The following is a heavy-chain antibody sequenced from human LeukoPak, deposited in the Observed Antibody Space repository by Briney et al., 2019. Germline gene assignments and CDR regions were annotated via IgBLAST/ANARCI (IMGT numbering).Heavy chain of an antibody. Sequence: TSETLSLTCTVSGGSISSGGYYWSWIRQPAGKGLEWIGRIYTSGSTNYNPSLTSRVTMSVDTSKNQFSLKLTSVTAADTAVYYCARDRCNSTTCASRGAFDIWGQGTMVTVS. CDR3: ARDRCNSTTCASRGAFDI. V-gene: IGHV4-61*02. CDR1: GGSISSGGYY. J-gene: IGHJ3*02. CDR2: IYTSGST. D-gene: IGHD2-2*01.